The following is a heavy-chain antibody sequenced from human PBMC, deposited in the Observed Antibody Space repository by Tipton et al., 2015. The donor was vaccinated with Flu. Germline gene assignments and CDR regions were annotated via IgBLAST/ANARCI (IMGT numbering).Heavy chain of an antibody. V-gene: IGHV4-59*12. Sequence: TLSLTCTVSGGSFSNYYWNWIRQPPGKGLEWIGYIFYTGDTSYNPSLKSRVTISTETSKNQFSLKLTSVTAADTAVYYCATLQAPPGPPSWGQGTLVTVSS. D-gene: IGHD6-13*01. CDR2: IFYTGDT. J-gene: IGHJ5*02. CDR1: GGSFSNYY. CDR3: ATLQAPPGPPS.